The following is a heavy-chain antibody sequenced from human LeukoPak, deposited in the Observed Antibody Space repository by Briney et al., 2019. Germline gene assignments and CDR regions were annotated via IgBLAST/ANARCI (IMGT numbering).Heavy chain of an antibody. D-gene: IGHD4-17*01. V-gene: IGHV3-48*03. J-gene: IGHJ6*03. CDR3: ARGTVKYYYYYYMDV. CDR1: GFTFSSYE. CDR2: ISSSGSTI. Sequence: GGSLRLSCAASGFTFSSYEMNWVRQAPGKGLEWVSYISSSGSTIYYADSVKGRFTISRDNSKNTLYLQMNSLRAEDTAVYYCARGTVKYYYYYYMDVWGKGTTVTVSS.